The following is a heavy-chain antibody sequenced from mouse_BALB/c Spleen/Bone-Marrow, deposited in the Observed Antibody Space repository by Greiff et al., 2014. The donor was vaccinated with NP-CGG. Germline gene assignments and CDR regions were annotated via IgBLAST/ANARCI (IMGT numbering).Heavy chain of an antibody. CDR2: IHYSGSS. D-gene: IGHD1-1*02. Sequence: VQLQQSGPDLVKPSQSLSLTCTVTGYSITSGYSWHWIRQFPGNKLEWMGYIHYSGSSNYNPSLKSRISITRDTSKNQFFLQLNTVTTEDTTTYYCTRRGLYYGYAMDYWGQGTSVTVSS. CDR1: GYSITSGYS. V-gene: IGHV3-1*02. J-gene: IGHJ4*01. CDR3: TRRGLYYGYAMDY.